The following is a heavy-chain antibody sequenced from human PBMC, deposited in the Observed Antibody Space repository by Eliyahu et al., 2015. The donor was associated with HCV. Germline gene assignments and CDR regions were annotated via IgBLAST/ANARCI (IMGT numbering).Heavy chain of an antibody. CDR3: ARWGGYGDYEGNFDY. J-gene: IGHJ4*02. V-gene: IGHV3-33*01. CDR1: GFPFNIYG. CDR2: IKYDGSEE. Sequence: QVQLVESGGGVVQPGTSLRLSCAASGFPFNIYGMHWVRQAPGKGLEWVALIKYDGSEEYYADSVKGRFTVSRDNSQNTLYLQMSSLTVEDTAVYYCARWGGYGDYEGNFDYWGQGTLVTVSS. D-gene: IGHD4-17*01.